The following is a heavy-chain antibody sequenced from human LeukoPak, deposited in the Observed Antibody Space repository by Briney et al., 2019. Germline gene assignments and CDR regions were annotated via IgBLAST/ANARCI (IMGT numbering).Heavy chain of an antibody. V-gene: IGHV1-46*01. Sequence: GASVKVSCKASGYTFSSYYMHWVRQAPGQGLEWMGIINPGRGSASYAQKFQGRVTMTRDMSTSTVYMELSSLRSEDTAVYYCARDSSGSYEYYFDYWGQGTLVTVSS. CDR3: ARDSSGSYEYYFDY. CDR1: GYTFSSYY. CDR2: INPGRGSA. D-gene: IGHD1-26*01. J-gene: IGHJ4*02.